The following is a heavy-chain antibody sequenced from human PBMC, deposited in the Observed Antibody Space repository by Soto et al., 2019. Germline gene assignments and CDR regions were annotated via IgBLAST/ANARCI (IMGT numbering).Heavy chain of an antibody. J-gene: IGHJ3*02. V-gene: IGHV3-53*01. CDR3: ATRKPYCSSTSCYDAFDI. Sequence: GGSLRLSCAASGFTVSSNYMSWVRQAPGKGLEWVSVIYSGGSTYYADSVKGRFTISRDNSKNTLYLQMNSLRAEDTAVYYCATRKPYCSSTSCYDAFDIWGQGTMVTVS. D-gene: IGHD2-2*01. CDR2: IYSGGST. CDR1: GFTVSSNY.